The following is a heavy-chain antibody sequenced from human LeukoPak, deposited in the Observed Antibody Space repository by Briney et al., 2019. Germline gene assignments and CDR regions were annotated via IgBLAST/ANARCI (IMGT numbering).Heavy chain of an antibody. CDR3: ARGDTAMVTTFDY. Sequence: PGGSLRLSCAASGFTFSSYSMNWVRQAPGKGLEWVSSISSSSYIYYADSVKGRFTISRDNAKNSLYLQMNSLRAEDTAVYYCARGDTAMVTTFDYWGQGTLVTVSS. V-gene: IGHV3-21*01. CDR2: ISSSSYI. CDR1: GFTFSSYS. J-gene: IGHJ4*02. D-gene: IGHD5-18*01.